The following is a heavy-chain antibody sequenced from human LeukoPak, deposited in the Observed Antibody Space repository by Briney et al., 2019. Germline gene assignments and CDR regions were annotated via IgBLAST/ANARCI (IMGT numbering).Heavy chain of an antibody. D-gene: IGHD3-10*01. V-gene: IGHV1-3*01. J-gene: IGHJ4*02. CDR1: GYTFTAYS. CDR3: ARERIGEGFDY. CDR2: INAGYGNT. Sequence: SVKVSCKASGYTFTAYSIHWVRQAPGQRLEWMGWINAGYGNTKYSQKFQGRVTITRDTSASTAYMELSSLTSEDTAVFYCARERIGEGFDYWGQGTLVTVSS.